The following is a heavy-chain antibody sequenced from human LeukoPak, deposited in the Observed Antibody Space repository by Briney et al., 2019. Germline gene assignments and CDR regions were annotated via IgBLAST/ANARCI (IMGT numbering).Heavy chain of an antibody. V-gene: IGHV3-30*03. D-gene: IGHD1-7*01. CDR2: ISYDGSDK. CDR3: ARGTTYYFDY. Sequence: GGFLRLSCAASGFTFSYYGIHWVRQAPGKGLEWVAVISYDGSDKYYADSVKGRFTISRDNSKNTLYLQMNSLRAEDTAVFYCARGTTYYFDYWGQGTLVTVSS. J-gene: IGHJ4*02. CDR1: GFTFSYYG.